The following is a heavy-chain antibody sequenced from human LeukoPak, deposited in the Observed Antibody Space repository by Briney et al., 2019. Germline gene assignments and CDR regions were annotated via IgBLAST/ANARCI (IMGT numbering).Heavy chain of an antibody. D-gene: IGHD1-26*01. CDR1: GGTFSSYA. J-gene: IGHJ4*02. CDR2: IIPIFGTA. Sequence: SVKVSCKASGGTFSSYAISWVRQAPGQGLEWMGGIIPIFGTANYAQKFQGRVTITTDESTSTAYMELSSLRSDDTAVYYCARVGGSSPLGDYFDYWGQGTLVTVSS. CDR3: ARVGGSSPLGDYFDY. V-gene: IGHV1-69*05.